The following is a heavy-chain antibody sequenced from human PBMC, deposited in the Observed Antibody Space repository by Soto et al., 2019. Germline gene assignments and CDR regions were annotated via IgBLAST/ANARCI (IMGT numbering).Heavy chain of an antibody. D-gene: IGHD2-21*02. J-gene: IGHJ4*02. CDR1: GGTFSSYA. V-gene: IGHV1-69*13. Sequence: SVKVSCKXSGGTFSSYAISWVRQAPGQGLEWMGGIIPIFGTANYAQKFQGRVTITADESTSTAYMELSSLRSEDTAVYYCASGYCGGDCYSRRPRFVYWGQGTLVTVSS. CDR3: ASGYCGGDCYSRRPRFVY. CDR2: IIPIFGTA.